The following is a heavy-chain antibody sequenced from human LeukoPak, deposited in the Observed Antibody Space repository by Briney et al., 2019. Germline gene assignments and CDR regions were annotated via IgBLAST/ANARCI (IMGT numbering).Heavy chain of an antibody. CDR2: ITSSGDGT. CDR3: AKDRPNYYGSNGHYYRRDGDY. CDR1: GFTFSIYA. V-gene: IGHV3-23*01. J-gene: IGHJ4*02. D-gene: IGHD3-22*01. Sequence: GGSLRLSCAASGFTFSIYAVSWVRQAPGKGLQWVSSITSSGDGTYYADSVKGRFTISRDNSEDMLYLQMNSLRVEDTAVYFCAKDRPNYYGSNGHYYRRDGDYWGQGTLVTVSS.